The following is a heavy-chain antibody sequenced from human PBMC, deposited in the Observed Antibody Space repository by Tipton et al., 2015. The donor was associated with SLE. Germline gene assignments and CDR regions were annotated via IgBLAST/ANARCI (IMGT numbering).Heavy chain of an antibody. V-gene: IGHV3-48*04. Sequence: SLRLSCAASGFTFSSYSMNWVRQAPGKGLEWVSYISSSGSTIYYADSVKGRFTISRDNAKNSLYLQMNSLRAEDTAVYYCAREGKEQWMRGYFDYWGQGTLVTVSS. CDR1: GFTFSSYS. CDR2: ISSSGSTI. CDR3: AREGKEQWMRGYFDY. D-gene: IGHD6-19*01. J-gene: IGHJ4*02.